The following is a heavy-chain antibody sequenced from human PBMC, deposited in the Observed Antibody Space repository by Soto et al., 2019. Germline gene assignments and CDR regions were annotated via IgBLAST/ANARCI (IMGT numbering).Heavy chain of an antibody. J-gene: IGHJ6*01. D-gene: IGHD6-19*01. Sequence: SVKVSCKASRVAFSKFIVTWVRQAPGLGLEWVGGIIPIFGTANYAQKFQGRVTITADESTSSPHMEVNNLRSEDTAVYYCAKVRYRSPMGYYYGMDVWRLGTTVTVSS. V-gene: IGHV1-69*13. CDR2: IIPIFGTA. CDR3: AKVRYRSPMGYYYGMDV. CDR1: RVAFSKFI.